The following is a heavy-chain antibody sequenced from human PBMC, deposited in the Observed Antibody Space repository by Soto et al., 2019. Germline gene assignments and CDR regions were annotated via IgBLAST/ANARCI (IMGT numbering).Heavy chain of an antibody. D-gene: IGHD3-9*01. Sequence: SETLSLTCAVYGGSFSGYYWSWIRQPPGKGLEWIGEINHSGSTNYNQSLKSRVTISVDTSKNQFSLKLSSVTAADTAVYYCARGRLRYFDWFTPGGAFDIWGQGTMVTVSS. CDR1: GGSFSGYY. CDR3: ARGRLRYFDWFTPGGAFDI. CDR2: INHSGST. V-gene: IGHV4-34*01. J-gene: IGHJ3*02.